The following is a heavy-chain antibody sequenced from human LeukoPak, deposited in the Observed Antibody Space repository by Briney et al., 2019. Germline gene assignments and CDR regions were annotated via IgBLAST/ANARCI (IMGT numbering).Heavy chain of an antibody. Sequence: GGSLRLSCAASGFTFSSYAMSWVRQAPGKGLEEVSAISGSSGSTYYAASVKSRFTISRDNSKNTPYLQMSSLSAEDTAVYHCAKGRYYYDSSDAFEIWGQGTMVTVSS. CDR1: GFTFSSYA. D-gene: IGHD3-22*01. CDR3: AKGRYYYDSSDAFEI. V-gene: IGHV3-23*01. CDR2: ISGSSGST. J-gene: IGHJ3*02.